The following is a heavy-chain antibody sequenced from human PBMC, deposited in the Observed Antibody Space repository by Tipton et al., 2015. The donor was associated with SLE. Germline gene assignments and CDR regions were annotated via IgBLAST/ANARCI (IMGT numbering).Heavy chain of an antibody. CDR2: ISSSSSYI. CDR1: GFTFSSYS. CDR3: ARANGYCGGDCSYGMDV. V-gene: IGHV3-21*03. Sequence: SLRLSCAASGFTFSSYSMNWVRQAPGKGLEWVSSISSSSSYIYYADSVKGRFTISRDNAKNSLYLQMNSLRAEDTAVYYCARANGYCGGDCSYGMDVWGPGTTVTVSS. J-gene: IGHJ6*02. D-gene: IGHD2-21*01.